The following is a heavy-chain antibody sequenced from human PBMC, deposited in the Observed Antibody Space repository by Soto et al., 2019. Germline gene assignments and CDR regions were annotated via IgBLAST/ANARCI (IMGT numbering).Heavy chain of an antibody. CDR2: ISWNSGSI. CDR3: AKDAMKYCSSTSCDDNWYFDL. CDR1: GFTFDDYA. V-gene: IGHV3-9*01. J-gene: IGHJ2*01. D-gene: IGHD2-2*01. Sequence: EVQLVESGGGLVQPGRSLRLSCAASGFTFDDYAMHWVRQAPGKGLEWVSGISWNSGSIGYADSVKGLFTISRDNAKNYLYLHMNSLRAEDTALYYCAKDAMKYCSSTSCDDNWYFDLWGRGTLVTVSS.